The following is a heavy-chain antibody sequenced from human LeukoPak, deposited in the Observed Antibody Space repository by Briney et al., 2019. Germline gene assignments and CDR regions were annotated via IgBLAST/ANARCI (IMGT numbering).Heavy chain of an antibody. Sequence: GSSVKVSCKASGGTFSSYAISWVRQAPGQGLEWMGRIIPIFGTANYAQKFQGRVTITTDESTSTAYMELSSLRSEDTAVYYCARDRGIYGSGSYSKDYWGQGTLVTVSS. CDR3: ARDRGIYGSGSYSKDY. V-gene: IGHV1-69*05. CDR2: IIPIFGTA. D-gene: IGHD3-10*01. J-gene: IGHJ4*02. CDR1: GGTFSSYA.